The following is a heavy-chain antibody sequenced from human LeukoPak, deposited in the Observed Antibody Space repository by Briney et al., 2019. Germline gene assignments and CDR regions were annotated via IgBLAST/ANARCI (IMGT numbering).Heavy chain of an antibody. CDR2: INHSGST. V-gene: IGHV4-34*01. CDR3: AREEIQLWYVRDY. J-gene: IGHJ4*02. Sequence: SETLSLTCAVYGGSFSGYYWSWLRQPPGKGLEGIGEINHSGSTNYNPSLTSRGTISVDTSKNQFSLKLSSVTAADTAVYYCAREEIQLWYVRDYWGQGTLVTVSS. CDR1: GGSFSGYY. D-gene: IGHD5-18*01.